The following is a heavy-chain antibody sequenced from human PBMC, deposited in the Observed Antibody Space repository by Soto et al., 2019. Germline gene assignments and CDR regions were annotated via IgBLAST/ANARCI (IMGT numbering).Heavy chain of an antibody. V-gene: IGHV4-34*01. D-gene: IGHD3-10*01. CDR2: INHSGST. J-gene: IGHJ6*02. CDR3: ARSMVRGVSNKYYYYGMDV. CDR1: GGSFSGYY. Sequence: QVQLQQWGAGLLKPSETLSLTCAVYGGSFSGYYWSWIRQPPGKGLEWIWEINHSGSTNYNPSLKSRVTISVDTSKNQFSLKLSSVTAADTAVYYCARSMVRGVSNKYYYYGMDVWGQGTTVTVSS.